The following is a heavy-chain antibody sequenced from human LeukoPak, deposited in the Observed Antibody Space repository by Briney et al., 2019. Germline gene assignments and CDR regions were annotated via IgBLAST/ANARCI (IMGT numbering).Heavy chain of an antibody. CDR2: INPNSGGT. Sequence: ASVKVSCKASGYTFTGYNIHWVRQAPGQGLEWMGRINPNSGGTNYAQKFQGRVTMTRDTSISTAYMELSRLRSDDTAVYYCANLNEPLSYYYDSSGIDFDYWGQGTLVTVSS. CDR3: ANLNEPLSYYYDSSGIDFDY. CDR1: GYTFTGYN. V-gene: IGHV1-2*06. D-gene: IGHD3-22*01. J-gene: IGHJ4*02.